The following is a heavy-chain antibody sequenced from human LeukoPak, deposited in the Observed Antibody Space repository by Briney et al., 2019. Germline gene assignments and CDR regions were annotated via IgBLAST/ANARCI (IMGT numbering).Heavy chain of an antibody. V-gene: IGHV4-39*01. CDR2: IYYSGST. D-gene: IGHD4-17*01. CDR1: GGSISSYY. CDR3: ARRYGDLYFDY. Sequence: SETLSLTCTVSGGSISSYYWGWIRQPPGKGLEWIGSIYYSGSTYYNPSLKSRVIISVDTSKNRFSLKLSSVTAADTAVYYCARRYGDLYFDYWGQGTLVTVSS. J-gene: IGHJ4*02.